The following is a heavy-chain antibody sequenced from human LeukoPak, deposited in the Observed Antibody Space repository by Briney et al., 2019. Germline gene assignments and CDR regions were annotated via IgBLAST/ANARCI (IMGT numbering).Heavy chain of an antibody. CDR2: ISGSGGST. D-gene: IGHD3-10*01. Sequence: PGGSLRLSCAASGFTFSSYAMSWVRQAPGKGLEWVSAISGSGGSTYYADSVKGRFTISRDNSKNTLYLQMNSLRAEDTAVYHCAKNRLVMVRGVINYWGQGTLVTVSS. J-gene: IGHJ4*02. CDR3: AKNRLVMVRGVINY. V-gene: IGHV3-23*01. CDR1: GFTFSSYA.